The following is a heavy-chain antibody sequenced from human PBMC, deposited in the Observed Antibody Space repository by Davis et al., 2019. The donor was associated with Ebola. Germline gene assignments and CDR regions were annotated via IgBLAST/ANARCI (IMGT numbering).Heavy chain of an antibody. CDR2: IRYDGSNK. J-gene: IGHJ6*02. CDR1: GFTFSSYG. CDR3: AKDTSPLYYDFWSQSYYYYGMDL. D-gene: IGHD3-3*01. Sequence: GESLKISCAASGFTFSSYGMHWVRQAPGKGLEWVAFIRYDGSNKYYADSVKGRFTISRDNSKNTLYLQMNSLRAEDTAVYYCAKDTSPLYYDFWSQSYYYYGMDLWGQGTTVTVSS. V-gene: IGHV3-30*02.